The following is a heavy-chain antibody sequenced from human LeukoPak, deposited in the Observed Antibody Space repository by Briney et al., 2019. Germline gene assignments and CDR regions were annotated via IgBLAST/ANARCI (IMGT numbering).Heavy chain of an antibody. V-gene: IGHV3-23*01. CDR1: GFTFSIYA. J-gene: IGHJ4*02. CDR2: ISGSGGST. Sequence: GGSLRLSCAASGFTFSIYAMSWARQAPGKGLEWVSAISGSGGSTYYADSVKGRFTISRDNSKNTLYLQMNSLRAEDTAVYYCAEDPGRITMIVVVIPYGDYWGQGTLVTVSS. CDR3: AEDPGRITMIVVVIPYGDY. D-gene: IGHD3-22*01.